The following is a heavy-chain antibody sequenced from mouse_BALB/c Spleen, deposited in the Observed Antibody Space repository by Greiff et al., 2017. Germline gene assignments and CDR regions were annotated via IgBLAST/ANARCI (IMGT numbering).Heavy chain of an antibody. CDR1: GFTFSSYA. D-gene: IGHD1-1*01. V-gene: IGHV5-9-4*01. CDR3: ARPTTEGFAY. Sequence: EVKLQESGGGLVKPGGSLKLSCAASGFTFSSYAMSWVRQSPEKRLEWVAEISSGGSYTYYPDTVTGRFTISRDNAKNTLYLEMSSLRSEDTAMYYCARPTTEGFAYWGQGTLVTVSA. CDR2: ISSGGSYT. J-gene: IGHJ3*01.